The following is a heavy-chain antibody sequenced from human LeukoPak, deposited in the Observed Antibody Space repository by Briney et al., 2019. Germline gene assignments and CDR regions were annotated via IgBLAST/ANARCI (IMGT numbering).Heavy chain of an antibody. CDR2: INHSGST. J-gene: IGHJ4*02. CDR1: GGSFSGYY. Sequence: SETLSLTCAVYGGSFSGYYWSWIRQPPGKGLEWIGEINHSGSTSYNPSLKSRVTISVDTSKNQFSLKLSSVTAADTAVYYCASAGYYYDSSGYEDYWGQGTLVTVSS. D-gene: IGHD3-22*01. CDR3: ASAGYYYDSSGYEDY. V-gene: IGHV4-34*01.